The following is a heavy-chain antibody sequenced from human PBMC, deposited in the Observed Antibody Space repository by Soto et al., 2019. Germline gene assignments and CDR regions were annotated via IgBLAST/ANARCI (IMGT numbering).Heavy chain of an antibody. V-gene: IGHV1-69*13. CDR3: ASALVRAAAGILGYNWFDP. J-gene: IGHJ5*02. Sequence: ASVKVSCKASGGTFSSYAISWVRQAPGQGLEWMGGIIPIFGTANYAQKFQGRVTITADESTSTAYMELSSLRSEDTAVYYCASALVRAAAGILGYNWFDPWGQGTLVTVSS. CDR1: GGTFSSYA. D-gene: IGHD6-13*01. CDR2: IIPIFGTA.